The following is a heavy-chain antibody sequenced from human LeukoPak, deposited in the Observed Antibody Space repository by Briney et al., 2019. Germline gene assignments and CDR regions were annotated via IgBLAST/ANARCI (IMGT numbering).Heavy chain of an antibody. J-gene: IGHJ4*02. Sequence: GRSLRLSCEASRFTFRTYAMHWVRQAPGKGLEWVAVISYDGSDKYYADSVKGRFTISRDNSKNTLYLQMNSLRSEDTAVYYCARSYGYSYGPFDYWGQGTLVTVSS. CDR3: ARSYGYSYGPFDY. V-gene: IGHV3-30*04. CDR2: ISYDGSDK. CDR1: RFTFRTYA. D-gene: IGHD5-18*01.